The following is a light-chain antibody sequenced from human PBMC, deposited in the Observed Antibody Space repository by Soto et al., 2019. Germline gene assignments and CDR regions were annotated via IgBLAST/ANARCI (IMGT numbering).Light chain of an antibody. V-gene: IGLV2-23*01. Sequence: QSALTQPASVSGSPGQSITISCTGTSSDVGSYNLVSWYQQHPGEAPKLMIYGCTKRPSGVSNRFSGSKSGNTASLTISGLQAEDEADYYCCSYAGITTYYVFGTGTKLTVL. CDR1: SSDVGSYNL. J-gene: IGLJ1*01. CDR2: GCT. CDR3: CSYAGITTYYV.